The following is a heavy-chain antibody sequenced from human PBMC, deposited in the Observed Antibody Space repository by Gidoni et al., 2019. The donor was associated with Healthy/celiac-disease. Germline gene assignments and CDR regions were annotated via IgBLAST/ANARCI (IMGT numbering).Heavy chain of an antibody. V-gene: IGHV1-69*04. CDR2: IIPILGIA. CDR3: ARDGRDPVVVTAHWFDP. J-gene: IGHJ5*02. Sequence: QVQLVQSGAEVKKPVSSVKVSCKASGGTFSSYAISCVRQAPGQGLEWMGRIIPILGIANYAQKFQGRVTITADKSTSTAYMELSSLRSEDTAVYYCARDGRDPVVVTAHWFDPWGQGTLVTVSS. D-gene: IGHD2-21*02. CDR1: GGTFSSYA.